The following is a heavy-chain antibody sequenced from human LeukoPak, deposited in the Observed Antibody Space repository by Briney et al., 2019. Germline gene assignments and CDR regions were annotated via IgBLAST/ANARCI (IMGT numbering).Heavy chain of an antibody. Sequence: SETLSLTCTVSGGSISSYYWSWIRQPPGKGLEWIGYIYYSGSTNYNPSLKSRVTISVDTSKNQFSLKLSSVTAADTAVYYCARNRQWLSPYYFDYWGQGTLVTVSS. CDR3: ARNRQWLSPYYFDY. CDR2: IYYSGST. V-gene: IGHV4-59*01. D-gene: IGHD6-19*01. CDR1: GGSISSYY. J-gene: IGHJ4*02.